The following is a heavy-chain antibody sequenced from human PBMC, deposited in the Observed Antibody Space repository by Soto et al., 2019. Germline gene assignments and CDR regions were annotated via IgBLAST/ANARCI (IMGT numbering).Heavy chain of an antibody. CDR3: ARSYYDILTGYYSNYYYGMDV. V-gene: IGHV3-7*03. D-gene: IGHD3-9*01. CDR1: GFTFSSYW. CDR2: IKQDGSEK. Sequence: TGGSLRLSCAASGFTFSSYWMSWVRQAPGKGLEWVANIKQDGSEKYYVDSVKGRFTISRDNAKNSLYLQMSSLRAEDTAVYYCARSYYDILTGYYSNYYYGMDVWGQGTTVTVSS. J-gene: IGHJ6*02.